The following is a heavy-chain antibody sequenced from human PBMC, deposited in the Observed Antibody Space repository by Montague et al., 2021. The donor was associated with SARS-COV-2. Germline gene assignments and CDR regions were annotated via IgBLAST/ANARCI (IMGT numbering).Heavy chain of an antibody. CDR3: ARGGEWSSSSLPDY. CDR1: GFTLGGYD. V-gene: IGHV3-13*04. D-gene: IGHD6-6*01. J-gene: IGHJ4*02. CDR2: IGIGGDT. Sequence: SLRLSCAASGFTLGGYDMNWVRQAPGKGLEWVSAIGIGGDTYYLGSVKGRFIISRENAKNSLYLQMNSLRVGDTAVYYCARGGEWSSSSLPDYWGQGTLVTVSS.